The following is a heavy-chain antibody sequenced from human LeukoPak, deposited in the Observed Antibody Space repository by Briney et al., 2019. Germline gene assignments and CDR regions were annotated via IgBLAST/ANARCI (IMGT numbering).Heavy chain of an antibody. Sequence: SETLSLTCAVYGGSYSGYYWSWIRQPPGKGLEWIGEINHSGSTNYNPPLKSRVTISVDTSKNQFSLKLSSVTAADTAVYYCARTAPYYDFWSGYYLYYFDYWGQGTLVTISS. CDR1: GGSYSGYY. D-gene: IGHD3-3*01. V-gene: IGHV4-34*01. J-gene: IGHJ4*02. CDR2: INHSGST. CDR3: ARTAPYYDFWSGYYLYYFDY.